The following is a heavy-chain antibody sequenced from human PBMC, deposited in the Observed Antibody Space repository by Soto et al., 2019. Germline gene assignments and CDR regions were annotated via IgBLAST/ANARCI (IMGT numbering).Heavy chain of an antibody. CDR3: ASRLIVVVPAAMVEER. Sequence: PSETLSLTCALYGRSFRVNYWGWIRQPPGKGQEWNGEINHSGSTNYNPSLKSRVTISVDTSKHQFSLKPRSVTAANTAVYYCASRLIVVVPAAMVEERWGQGTLVTVP. J-gene: IGHJ4*02. CDR2: INHSGST. D-gene: IGHD2-2*01. V-gene: IGHV4-34*01. CDR1: GRSFRVNY.